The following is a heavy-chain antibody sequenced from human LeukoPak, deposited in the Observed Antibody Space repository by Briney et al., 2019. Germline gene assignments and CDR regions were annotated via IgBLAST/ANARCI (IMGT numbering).Heavy chain of an antibody. CDR2: IWYDGSNK. CDR1: GFTFSSYG. CDR3: AKDILAAAGEGGFDY. D-gene: IGHD6-13*01. V-gene: IGHV3-33*06. J-gene: IGHJ4*02. Sequence: GGSLRLSCAASGFTFSSYGMHWVRQAQGKGLEWVAVIWYDGSNKYYADSVKGRFTISRDNSKNTLYLQMNSLRAEDTAVYYCAKDILAAAGEGGFDYWGQGALVTVSS.